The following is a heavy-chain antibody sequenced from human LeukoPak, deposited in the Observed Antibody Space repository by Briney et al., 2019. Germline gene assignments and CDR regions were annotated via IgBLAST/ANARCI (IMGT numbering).Heavy chain of an antibody. D-gene: IGHD3-16*01. CDR3: ARYTFGGYYFDY. J-gene: IGHJ4*02. CDR2: IYYSGST. Sequence: SQTLSLTCTVSGGSISSGDYYWSWIRQPPGKGLEWIGYIYYSGSTHYNPSLKSRVTISVDTSKNQFSLKLSSVTAADTAVYYCARYTFGGYYFDYWGQGTLVTVSS. CDR1: GGSISSGDYY. V-gene: IGHV4-30-4*08.